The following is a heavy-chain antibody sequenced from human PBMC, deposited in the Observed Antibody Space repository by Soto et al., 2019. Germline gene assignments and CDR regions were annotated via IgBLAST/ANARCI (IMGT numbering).Heavy chain of an antibody. CDR2: IYYSGST. D-gene: IGHD3-22*01. CDR3: ARHRPYDRVGFDY. V-gene: IGHV4-59*08. CDR1: GGSISSYY. J-gene: IGHJ4*02. Sequence: SETLSLTCTVSGGSISSYYWSWIRQPPGKGLEWIGYIYYSGSTNYNPPLKSRVTISVDTSKNQFSLKLSSVTAADTAVYYCARHRPYDRVGFDYWGQGTLVTVSS.